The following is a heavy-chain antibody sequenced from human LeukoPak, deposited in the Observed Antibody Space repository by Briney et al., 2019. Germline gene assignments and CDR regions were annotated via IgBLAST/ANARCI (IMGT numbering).Heavy chain of an antibody. CDR2: ISSSGSNI. CDR1: GFTFSSYE. D-gene: IGHD3-9*01. V-gene: IGHV3-48*03. Sequence: GGSLRLSCAASGFTFSSYEMNWVRQAPGKGLEWVSYISSSGSNIFYADSVKGRFTISRDNAKNSLYLQMNSLRAEDTAVYYCARGGPIGIWLTAFDDWGQGTMVTVSS. J-gene: IGHJ4*02. CDR3: ARGGPIGIWLTAFDD.